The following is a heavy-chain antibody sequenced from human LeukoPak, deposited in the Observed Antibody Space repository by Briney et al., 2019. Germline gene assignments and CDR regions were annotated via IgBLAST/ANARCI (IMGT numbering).Heavy chain of an antibody. D-gene: IGHD6-13*01. CDR2: INPNSGGT. V-gene: IGHV1-2*02. J-gene: IGHJ5*02. CDR3: ARDQESLIAAGTNDNWFDP. CDR1: GYTFTGYY. Sequence: GASVKVSCKASGYTFTGYYMHWVRQAPGQGLEWMGWINPNSGGTNYAQKFQGRVTMTRDTSISTAYMELSRLRSDDTAVYYCARDQESLIAAGTNDNWFDPWGQGTLVTVSS.